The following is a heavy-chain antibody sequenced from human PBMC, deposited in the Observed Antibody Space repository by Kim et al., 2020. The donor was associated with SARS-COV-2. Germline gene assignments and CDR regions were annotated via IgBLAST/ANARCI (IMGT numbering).Heavy chain of an antibody. J-gene: IGHJ4*02. V-gene: IGHV3-7*01. CDR3: ARVKSHYYDSSGYYDY. CDR1: GFTFSSYW. Sequence: GGSLRLSCAASGFTFSSYWMSWVRQAPGKGLEWVANIKQDGSEKYYVDSVKGRFTISRDNAKNSLYLQMNSLRAEDTAVYYCARVKSHYYDSSGYYDYWGQGTLVTVSS. D-gene: IGHD3-22*01. CDR2: IKQDGSEK.